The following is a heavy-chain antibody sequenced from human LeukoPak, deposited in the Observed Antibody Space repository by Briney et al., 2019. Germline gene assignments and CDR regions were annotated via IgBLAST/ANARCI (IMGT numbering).Heavy chain of an antibody. CDR3: ARAHADAAMATGY. CDR1: GFTFSSTY. D-gene: IGHD5-18*01. V-gene: IGHV3-7*03. J-gene: IGHJ4*02. Sequence: GGSLRLSCAASGFTFSSTYMNWVRQAPGKGLEWVANIKQDGSEKYYVDSVKGRFTISRDNAKNSLYLQMNSLRAENTAVYYCARAHADAAMATGYWGQGTLVTVSS. CDR2: IKQDGSEK.